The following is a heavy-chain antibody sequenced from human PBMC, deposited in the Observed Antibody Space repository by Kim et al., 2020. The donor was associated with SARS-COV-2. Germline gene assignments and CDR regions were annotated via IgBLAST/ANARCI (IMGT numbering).Heavy chain of an antibody. CDR3: ARGRAGVVPAPVLGLGPYYEYFLMHD. CDR2: VNHSGTA. D-gene: IGHD3-3*01. V-gene: IGHV4-34*01. J-gene: IGHJ6*02. Sequence: SETLSLTCAVYGGSFSGYYWGWIRQPPGKGLEWIGDVNHSGTANLNPSLKSRVTISIDTSKNQFSLKLTSVTAADTGCYYCARGRAGVVPAPVLGLGPYYEYFLMHDWGHGRRVPLS. CDR1: GGSFSGYY.